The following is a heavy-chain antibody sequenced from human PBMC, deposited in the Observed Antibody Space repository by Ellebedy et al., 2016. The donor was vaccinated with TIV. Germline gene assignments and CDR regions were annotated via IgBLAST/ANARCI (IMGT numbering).Heavy chain of an antibody. CDR2: ISRSGGYT. V-gene: IGHV3-23*01. CDR1: GFTFTDYS. CDR3: ATEGSGYDLNH. Sequence: GGSLRLSXAASGFTFTDYSVHWVRQAPGKGPSWVSVISRSGGYTYYADSVQGRFTISRDNSRDTLYLQMNSLRVDDTAIYYCATEGSGYDLNHWGQGTLVTVSS. D-gene: IGHD5-12*01. J-gene: IGHJ4*02.